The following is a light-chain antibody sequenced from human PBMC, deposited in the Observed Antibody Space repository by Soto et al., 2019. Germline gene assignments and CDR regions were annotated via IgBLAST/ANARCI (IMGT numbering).Light chain of an antibody. CDR2: DVS. J-gene: IGLJ7*01. CDR3: SSYTSSSTYAV. V-gene: IGLV2-14*01. Sequence: QSALTQPASVSGSPGQSITISCTGTSSDVGGYNYVSWYQQHPGKAPKLMIYDVSNRPSGVSNRFSGSKSGNTASLTISGLQAEDEAEYYCSSYTSSSTYAVFGGGTQLTVL. CDR1: SSDVGGYNY.